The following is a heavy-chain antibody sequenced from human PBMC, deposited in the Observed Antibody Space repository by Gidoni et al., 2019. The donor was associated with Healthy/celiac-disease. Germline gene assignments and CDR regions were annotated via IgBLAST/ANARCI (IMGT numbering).Heavy chain of an antibody. D-gene: IGHD6-13*01. CDR2: ISYDGSNK. CDR3: ARDSSSGWFDP. Sequence: QVQLVESGGGVVKPGRSLRLSCEASGFTFSSYGMHWVRQAPGKGLEWGAVISYDGSNKYYADSVKGRFTISRDNSKNTLYLQMNSLRAEDTAVYYCARDSSSGWFDPWGQGTLVTVSS. CDR1: GFTFSSYG. V-gene: IGHV3-30*03. J-gene: IGHJ5*02.